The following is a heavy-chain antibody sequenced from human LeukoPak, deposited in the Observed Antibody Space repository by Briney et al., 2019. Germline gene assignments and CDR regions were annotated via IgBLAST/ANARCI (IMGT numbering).Heavy chain of an antibody. CDR1: GFTFTSAW. V-gene: IGHV3-74*01. Sequence: PGGSLRLSCAASGFTFTSAWMTWVRQAPGKGLVWVSRINSDGSSTSYADSVKGRFTISRDNAKNTLYLQMNSLRVEDTAVYYCASGSTVTALGWGQGTLVTVSS. J-gene: IGHJ4*02. CDR3: ASGSTVTALG. CDR2: INSDGSST. D-gene: IGHD4-17*01.